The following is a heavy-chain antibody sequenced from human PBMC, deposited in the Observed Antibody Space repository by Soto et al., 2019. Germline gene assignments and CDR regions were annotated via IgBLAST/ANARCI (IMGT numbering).Heavy chain of an antibody. V-gene: IGHV4-39*01. CDR3: ARFSWYDGDSITNYYMDF. Sequence: LQESCPGLVKPSETLSLTCSVFGDSISSRSYYWAWIRRPPGMGLEWIASISYTGNTYYNPSLTSRAAISGDTSKNQFSLKLSFVTAADTAVYYCARFSWYDGDSITNYYMDFWGNGATVTVSS. CDR2: ISYTGNT. J-gene: IGHJ6*03. D-gene: IGHD6-13*01. CDR1: GDSISSRSYY.